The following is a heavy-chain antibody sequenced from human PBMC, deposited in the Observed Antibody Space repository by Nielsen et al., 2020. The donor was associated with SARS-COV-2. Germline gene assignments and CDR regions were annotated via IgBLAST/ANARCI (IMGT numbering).Heavy chain of an antibody. Sequence: ASVKVSCKASGYSFTSYDINWVRQATGRGLEWMGWMNPNSGYTGYAQKFQGRVTMTRNTSITTAYMELSSLSSEDTAVYYCAREGTSDYDSSGYDNWGQGTLVTVSS. J-gene: IGHJ4*02. CDR2: MNPNSGYT. CDR1: GYSFTSYD. CDR3: AREGTSDYDSSGYDN. V-gene: IGHV1-8*01. D-gene: IGHD3-22*01.